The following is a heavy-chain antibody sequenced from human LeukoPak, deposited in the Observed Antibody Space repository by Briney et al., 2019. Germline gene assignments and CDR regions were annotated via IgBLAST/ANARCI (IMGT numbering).Heavy chain of an antibody. D-gene: IGHD1-26*01. CDR2: INPSGGST. Sequence: ASVKVSCKASGYTFTSYYMHWVRQAPGQGLEWMGIINPSGGSTSYAQKFQGRVTMTRDTSTSTVYVELSSLRSEDTAVYYCAREAYSGSPGKNWFDPWGQGTLVTVSS. J-gene: IGHJ5*02. CDR3: AREAYSGSPGKNWFDP. CDR1: GYTFTSYY. V-gene: IGHV1-46*01.